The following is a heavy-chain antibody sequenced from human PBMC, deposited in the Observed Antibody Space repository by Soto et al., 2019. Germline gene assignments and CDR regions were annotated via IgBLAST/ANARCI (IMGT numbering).Heavy chain of an antibody. V-gene: IGHV4-59*01. D-gene: IGHD2-21*02. CDR3: ARTDDSRHFDY. Sequence: SETLSLTCTVSSGSLSNNFWSWIRQSPGKGLEWIAYIYYNGNTNYNPSLESRVTMSLDTSKNQFSLWLKSVTAADTAVYYCARTDDSRHFDYWGPGTQVTVS. CDR2: IYYNGNT. CDR1: SGSLSNNF. J-gene: IGHJ4*02.